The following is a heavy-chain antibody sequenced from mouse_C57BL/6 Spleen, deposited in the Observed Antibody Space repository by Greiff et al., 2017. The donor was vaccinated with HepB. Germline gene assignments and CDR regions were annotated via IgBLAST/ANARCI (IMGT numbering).Heavy chain of an antibody. CDR3: ARRDYGSSHFDV. J-gene: IGHJ1*03. D-gene: IGHD1-1*01. V-gene: IGHV2-2*01. CDR1: GFSLTSYG. Sequence: VQRVESGPGLVQPSQSLSITCTVSGFSLTSYGVHWVRQSPGKGLEWLGVIWSGGSTDYNAAFISRLSISKDNSKSQVFFKMNSLQADDTAIYYCARRDYGSSHFDVWGTGTTVTVSS. CDR2: IWSGGST.